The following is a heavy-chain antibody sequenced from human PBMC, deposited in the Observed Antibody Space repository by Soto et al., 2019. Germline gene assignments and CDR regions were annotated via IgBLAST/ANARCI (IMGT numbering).Heavy chain of an antibody. V-gene: IGHV3-23*01. Sequence: LRLACAASGFMFENYAMSWVRQAPGKGLEWVATVRGNSYGAYYADSVRGRFIISRDNSKNTMSLQLNSLRDDDTAIYYCAKGKSENGVDWLDPWGPGTLVTVSS. CDR1: GFMFENYA. CDR3: AKGKSENGVDWLDP. D-gene: IGHD2-8*01. CDR2: VRGNSYGA. J-gene: IGHJ5*02.